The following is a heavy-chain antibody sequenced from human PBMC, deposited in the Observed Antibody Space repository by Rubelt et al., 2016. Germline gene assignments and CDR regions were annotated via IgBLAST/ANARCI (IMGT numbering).Heavy chain of an antibody. J-gene: IGHJ4*02. Sequence: QVQLVQSGAEVKKPGASVKVSCKASGYTFTSYAMHWVRQAPGQRLEWVGWINAGNGNTNYAQKLQGRVTMTTDTSTSTAYMERRSLRSDDTAVYYCASDADYYDSSGYYPFWGQGTLVTVSS. D-gene: IGHD3-22*01. V-gene: IGHV1-3*01. CDR2: INAGNGNT. CDR3: ASDADYYDSSGYYPF. CDR1: GYTFTSYA.